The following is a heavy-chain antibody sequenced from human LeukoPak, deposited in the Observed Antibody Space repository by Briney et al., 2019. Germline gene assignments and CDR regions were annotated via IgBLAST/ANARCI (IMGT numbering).Heavy chain of an antibody. J-gene: IGHJ4*02. Sequence: PGGSLRLSCAASGFTFSGSAMHWVRQASGKGLEWVGFIASETYGGTAEYAASVKGRFTISRDDSKSIAYLQMNSLKTEDTAVYYCTRDQTPYYWGQGTLVTVSS. CDR2: IASETYGGTA. V-gene: IGHV3-49*04. CDR1: GFTFSGSA. CDR3: TRDQTPYY.